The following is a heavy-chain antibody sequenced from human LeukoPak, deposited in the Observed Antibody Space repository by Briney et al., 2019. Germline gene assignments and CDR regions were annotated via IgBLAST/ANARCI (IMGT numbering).Heavy chain of an antibody. V-gene: IGHV4-39*07. Sequence: SETLSLTCTVSGGSISSSSYYWGWIRQPPGKGLEWIGSIYYGGSTYYNPSLKSRVSISIDTSKNQFSLKLSSVTAADTAVYYCAYLGTTIDRTQDYWGQGTLVTVSS. D-gene: IGHD3-22*01. CDR1: GGSISSSSYY. J-gene: IGHJ4*02. CDR3: AYLGTTIDRTQDY. CDR2: IYYGGST.